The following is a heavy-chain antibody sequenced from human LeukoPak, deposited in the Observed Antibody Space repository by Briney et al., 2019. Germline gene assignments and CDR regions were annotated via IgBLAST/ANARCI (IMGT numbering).Heavy chain of an antibody. D-gene: IGHD3-9*01. J-gene: IGHJ4*02. Sequence: GGSLRLSCAASGFTFSTYWMRWVRQAPGKGLVWVSLIYSDASSTSYADSVKGRFTISRDNAKNTLYLQMNSLRADDTAVYYCVRGPVLQCFDWLFDYWGQGTLVTVSS. V-gene: IGHV3-74*01. CDR1: GFTFSTYW. CDR3: VRGPVLQCFDWLFDY. CDR2: IYSDASST.